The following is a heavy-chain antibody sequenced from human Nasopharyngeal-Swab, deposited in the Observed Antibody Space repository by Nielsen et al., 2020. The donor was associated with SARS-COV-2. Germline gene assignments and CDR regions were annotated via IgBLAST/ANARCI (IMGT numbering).Heavy chain of an antibody. CDR3: ARGVETIHH. V-gene: IGHV3-11*04. D-gene: IGHD5-24*01. CDR2: ISSSGSIT. Sequence: GGSLRLSCVPSGFTFSNYAMSWIRQAPGKGLEWISDISSSGSITHYADSMKGRFTISRDNAKKSLYLQMNSLRAEDTAVYYCARGVETIHHWGQGSLVTVSS. CDR1: GFTFSNYA. J-gene: IGHJ1*01.